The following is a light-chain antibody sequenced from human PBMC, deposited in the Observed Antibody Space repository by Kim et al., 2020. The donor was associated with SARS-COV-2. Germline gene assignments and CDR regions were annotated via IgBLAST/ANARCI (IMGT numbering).Light chain of an antibody. CDR3: SSYTSSSTYV. V-gene: IGLV2-14*03. CDR1: SMDVGGYNY. CDR2: DVS. J-gene: IGLJ1*01. Sequence: GQSLTISCTGTSMDVGGYNYVSWYQQHPGKAPKLMIFDVSNRPSGVSNRFSGSKSANTASLTISGLQAEDEADYYCSSYTSSSTYVFGTGTKVTVL.